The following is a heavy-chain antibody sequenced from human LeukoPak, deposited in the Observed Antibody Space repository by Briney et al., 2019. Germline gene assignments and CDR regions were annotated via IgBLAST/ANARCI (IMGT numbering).Heavy chain of an antibody. CDR2: IKSKTDGGTT. CDR3: TKQPAGRLQPSDY. CDR1: GFTFSNAW. Sequence: GGSLRLSCAASGFTFSNAWMSWVRQAPGKGLEWVGRIKSKTDGGTTDYAAPVKGRFTISRDDSKNTLYLQMNSLRAEDTAVYYCTKQPAGRLQPSDYWGQGTLVTVSS. J-gene: IGHJ4*02. V-gene: IGHV3-15*01. D-gene: IGHD5-24*01.